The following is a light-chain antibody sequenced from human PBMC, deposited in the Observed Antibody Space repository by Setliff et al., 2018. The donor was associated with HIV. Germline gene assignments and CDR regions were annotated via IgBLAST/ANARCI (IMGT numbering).Light chain of an antibody. Sequence: QSVLTQPASVSGSPGQSITISCTGTSSDVGGYNYVSWYQQHPSKAPKLMIYDVSKRPSGVSNRFSGSKSGNTASLTISGLQAEDEADYYCSSYTSSSFVVGTGTKVTVL. J-gene: IGLJ1*01. CDR1: SSDVGGYNY. CDR3: SSYTSSSFV. CDR2: DVS. V-gene: IGLV2-14*01.